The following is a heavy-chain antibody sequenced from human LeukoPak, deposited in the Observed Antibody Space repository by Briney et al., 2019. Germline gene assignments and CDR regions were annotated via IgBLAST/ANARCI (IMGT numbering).Heavy chain of an antibody. Sequence: GGSLRLSCAASGFTFSSYSMNWVRQAPGKGLGWVSSISSSSSYIYYADSVKGRFTISRDNAKNSLYLQMNSLRAEDTAVYYCARLETYYYDSSGYPDAFDIWGQGTMVTVSS. V-gene: IGHV3-21*01. CDR3: ARLETYYYDSSGYPDAFDI. CDR2: ISSSSSYI. D-gene: IGHD3-22*01. CDR1: GFTFSSYS. J-gene: IGHJ3*02.